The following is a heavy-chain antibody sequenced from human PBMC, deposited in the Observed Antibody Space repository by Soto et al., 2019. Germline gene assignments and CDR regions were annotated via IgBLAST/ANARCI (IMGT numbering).Heavy chain of an antibody. Sequence: ESGGGLVTPGGSLRLSCAASGFTFSSYSMNWVRQAPGKGLEWVSSISSSSSYIYYADSVKGRFTISRDNAKNSLYLQMNSLRAEDTAVYYCARGIVVVPAAVRTYYYYYMDVWGKGTTVTVSS. J-gene: IGHJ6*03. CDR2: ISSSSSYI. CDR3: ARGIVVVPAAVRTYYYYYMDV. D-gene: IGHD2-2*01. V-gene: IGHV3-21*01. CDR1: GFTFSSYS.